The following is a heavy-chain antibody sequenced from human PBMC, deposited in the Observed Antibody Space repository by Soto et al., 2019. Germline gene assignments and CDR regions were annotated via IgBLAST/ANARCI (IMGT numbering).Heavy chain of an antibody. CDR2: LYWDDDK. D-gene: IGHD6-13*01. CDR3: AFRQEYRGSWVSGWFDP. V-gene: IGHV2-5*02. Sequence: QITLKESGPTVVKPTQTLTLTCTFSGFSLSTSGVGVGWIRQPPGKALEWLALLYWDDDKRYSPSLKTRLTSTKDPPRNQVVLTMPNMDPVDTATYSCAFRQEYRGSWVSGWFDPWGQGTLVTVSS. CDR1: GFSLSTSGVG. J-gene: IGHJ5*02.